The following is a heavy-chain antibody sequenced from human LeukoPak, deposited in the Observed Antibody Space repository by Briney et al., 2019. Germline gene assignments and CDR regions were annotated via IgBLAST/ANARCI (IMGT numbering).Heavy chain of an antibody. CDR2: INHSGST. CDR1: GGSFSGYY. Sequence: SETLSLTCAVYGGSFSGYYWSWIRQPPGKGLEWIGEINHSGSTNYNPSLKSRVTISVDTSKSQFSLKLSSVTAADTAVYYCARKGGLRYFDWLFDYFDYWGQGTLVTVSS. V-gene: IGHV4-34*01. CDR3: ARKGGLRYFDWLFDYFDY. D-gene: IGHD3-9*01. J-gene: IGHJ4*02.